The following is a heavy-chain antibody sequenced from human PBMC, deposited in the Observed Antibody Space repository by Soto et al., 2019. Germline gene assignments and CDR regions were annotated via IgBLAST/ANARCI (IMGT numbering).Heavy chain of an antibody. CDR2: IYATGTT. CDR1: GASISGFY. V-gene: IGHV4-4*07. J-gene: IGHJ5*02. CDR3: VKDGTKTLRDWFDP. D-gene: IGHD1-7*01. Sequence: PAETLSLTCTVSGASISGFYWSWIRKSAGKGLEWMGRIYATGTTDYNPSLKSRGMMSVDTSKKQFSLNLRSVTAADTAAYYCVKDGTKTLRDWFDPWGQGISVTVSS.